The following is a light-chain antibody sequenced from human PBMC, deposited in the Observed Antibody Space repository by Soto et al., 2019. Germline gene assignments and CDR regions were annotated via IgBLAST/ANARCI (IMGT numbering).Light chain of an antibody. J-gene: IGKJ1*01. CDR3: QQYNSYWT. CDR1: QSISSW. V-gene: IGKV1-5*01. Sequence: DIQMTQSPSTLSASGGDRVTITCRASQSISSWLAWYQQKPGKAPKLLIYDAPSLESGVPSRFSGSGSGTEFTLTISSLQPDDFATYYCQQYNSYWTFGQGTKVEIK. CDR2: DAP.